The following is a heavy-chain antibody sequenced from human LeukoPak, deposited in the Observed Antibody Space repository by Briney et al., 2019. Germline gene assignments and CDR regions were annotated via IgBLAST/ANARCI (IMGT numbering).Heavy chain of an antibody. J-gene: IGHJ4*02. Sequence: PGGSLRLSCGASGFTYTSAWMNWVRQAPGKGLEWVSSISSSSSYIYYADSVKGRFTISRDNAKNSLYLQMNSLRAEDTAVYYCAITYYYGSGSYYNEIWGQGTLVTVSS. V-gene: IGHV3-21*01. CDR2: ISSSSSYI. D-gene: IGHD3-10*01. CDR1: GFTYTSAW. CDR3: AITYYYGSGSYYNEI.